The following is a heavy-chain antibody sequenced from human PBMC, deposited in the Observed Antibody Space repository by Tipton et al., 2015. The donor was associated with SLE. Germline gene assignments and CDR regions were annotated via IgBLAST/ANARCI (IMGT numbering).Heavy chain of an antibody. J-gene: IGHJ6*03. CDR2: INHSGST. Sequence: LRLSCAASGFTFSSYAMSWVRQAPGKGLEWVGEINHSGSTNYNPSLKSRVTISVDTSKNQFSLKLSSVTAADTAVYYCARAKDCSSTSCYYYYYMDVWGKGTTVTVSS. CDR1: GFTFSSYA. CDR3: ARAKDCSSTSCYYYYYMDV. D-gene: IGHD2-2*01. V-gene: IGHV4-34*01.